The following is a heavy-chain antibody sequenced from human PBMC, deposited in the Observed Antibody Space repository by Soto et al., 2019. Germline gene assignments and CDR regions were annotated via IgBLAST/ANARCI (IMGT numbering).Heavy chain of an antibody. CDR1: CGSVNGYE. D-gene: IGHD3-3*01. CDR2: INHTGGT. CDR3: ATRITVFGLLIPPFDT. J-gene: IGHJ5*02. V-gene: IGHV4-34*01. Sequence: XETLSLPCSVYCGSVNGYEWNWIRQPPGKGLEWIGEINHTGGTHYNPSLKSRVTMSVDTSKNQFSLRLSSVTAADTAIYYCATRITVFGLLIPPFDTWGQGTQVTVSS.